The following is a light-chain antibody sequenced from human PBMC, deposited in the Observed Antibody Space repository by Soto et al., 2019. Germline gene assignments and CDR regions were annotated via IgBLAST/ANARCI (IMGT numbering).Light chain of an antibody. V-gene: IGLV2-14*02. J-gene: IGLJ1*01. Sequence: QSVLTQPASVSGSPGQSITISCTATSSDFGIYNLVSWYRQHPGKAPQVLIYEDTKRPSGVPDRISGSKSGTSASLAISGLQSDDEADYYCAAWDDSLNGRVFGTGTKVTVL. CDR1: SSDFGIYNL. CDR2: EDT. CDR3: AAWDDSLNGRV.